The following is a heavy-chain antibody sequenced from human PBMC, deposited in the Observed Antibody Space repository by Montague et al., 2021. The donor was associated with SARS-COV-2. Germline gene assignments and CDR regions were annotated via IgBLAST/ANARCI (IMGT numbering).Heavy chain of an antibody. CDR1: GFTFSNYW. CDR3: ASDSRYSGYEADY. CDR2: INSDGSST. D-gene: IGHD5-12*01. V-gene: IGHV3-74*01. Sequence: SLRLSCAASGFTFSNYWMHWVLQAPGKGLVWVSRINSDGSSTTYADSVKGRFTISRDNAKNTVYLQMNSLRAEDSAVYYCASDSRYSGYEADYWGQGTLVTVSS. J-gene: IGHJ4*02.